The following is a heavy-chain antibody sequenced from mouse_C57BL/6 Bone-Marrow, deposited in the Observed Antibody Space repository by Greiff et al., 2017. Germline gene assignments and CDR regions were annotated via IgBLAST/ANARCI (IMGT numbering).Heavy chain of an antibody. J-gene: IGHJ1*03. Sequence: EVQLQQSGPELVKPGASVKISCKASGYSFTDYNMNWVKQSNGKSLEWIGVINPNYGTTSYNQKFKGKATLTVDQSSSTAYMQLNSLTSEDSAVYYCARKGLWVYDGGYWYFDVWGTGTTVTVSS. CDR1: GYSFTDYN. V-gene: IGHV1-39*01. CDR2: INPNYGTT. D-gene: IGHD2-12*01. CDR3: ARKGLWVYDGGYWYFDV.